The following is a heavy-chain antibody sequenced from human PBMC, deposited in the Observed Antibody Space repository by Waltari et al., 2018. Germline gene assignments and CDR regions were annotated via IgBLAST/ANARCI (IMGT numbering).Heavy chain of an antibody. J-gene: IGHJ6*03. V-gene: IGHV3-43D*03. D-gene: IGHD4-4*01. CDR2: INWDGSDT. CDR1: GFTVEDYA. Sequence: EVRLVESGGGVVQPGASMRFSCAAVGFTVEDYAMHWVRQVPGKGLEWVSLINWDGSDTYYADSVKGRFTISRDNSKYSLYLQMNSLRIEDTALYYCAKGFYDYTSYYYMDVWGKGTTVTVSS. CDR3: AKGFYDYTSYYYMDV.